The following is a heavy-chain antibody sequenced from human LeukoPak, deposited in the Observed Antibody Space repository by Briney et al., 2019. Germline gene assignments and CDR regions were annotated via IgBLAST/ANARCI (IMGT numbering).Heavy chain of an antibody. D-gene: IGHD6-13*01. CDR2: ISSSGYYI. J-gene: IGHJ4*02. CDR3: ARDIATAGHLAFDY. V-gene: IGHV3-21*01. Sequence: AGSLSLSCAASGFTFSTYTMNWVRQAPGKWLDWVSSISSSGYYIYYADSVKGRFTISRDNAKNSLYLQMNSLRAEDTADYYCARDIATAGHLAFDYWGQGILVTVSS. CDR1: GFTFSTYT.